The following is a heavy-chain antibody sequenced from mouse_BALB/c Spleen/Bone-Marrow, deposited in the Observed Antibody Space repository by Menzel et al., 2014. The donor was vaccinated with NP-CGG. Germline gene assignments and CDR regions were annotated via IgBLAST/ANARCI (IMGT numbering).Heavy chain of an antibody. V-gene: IGHV1-47*01. CDR3: ARGRRMDY. CDR2: FHPYNDDT. CDR1: GYTFTTYP. Sequence: VQLAESGAELVKPGASAMMSCKAFGYTFTTYPVEWMKQNHGKSLEWIGNFHPYNDDTKYNEKFKGKAKLTVEKSSSAVYLELSRLTSDVSAVYYCARGRRMDYWGQGTSVTVPS. J-gene: IGHJ4*01.